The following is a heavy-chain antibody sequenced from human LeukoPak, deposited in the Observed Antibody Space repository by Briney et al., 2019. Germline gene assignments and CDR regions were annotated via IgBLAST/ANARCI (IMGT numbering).Heavy chain of an antibody. J-gene: IGHJ5*02. V-gene: IGHV3-48*04. D-gene: IGHD3-10*01. CDR3: ARGNGSGSQIRNWFDP. Sequence: GGSLRLSCAASGFTFSSYSMNWVRQAPGKGLEWVSYISSSSSTIYYADSVKGRFTISRDNAKNSLYLQMNSLRAEDTAVYYCARGNGSGSQIRNWFDPWGQGTLVTVSS. CDR1: GFTFSSYS. CDR2: ISSSSSTI.